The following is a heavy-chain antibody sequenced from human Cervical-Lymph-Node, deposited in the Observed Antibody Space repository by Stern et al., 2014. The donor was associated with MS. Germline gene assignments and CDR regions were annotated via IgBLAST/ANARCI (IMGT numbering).Heavy chain of an antibody. D-gene: IGHD5-12*01. V-gene: IGHV5-51*03. CDR3: ARSPATPSGYDRFDY. CDR1: GYLFDDYW. CDR2: IFPRDSNT. Sequence: EVQLVESGAEVKKPGESLKISCEASGYLFDDYWIGWVRQMSGRGLELVAIIFPRDSNTRYSPSVQGPVTISADKSIRTAYLQWSSLKASDPAMYSCARSPATPSGYDRFDYWGQGALVTVSS. J-gene: IGHJ4*02.